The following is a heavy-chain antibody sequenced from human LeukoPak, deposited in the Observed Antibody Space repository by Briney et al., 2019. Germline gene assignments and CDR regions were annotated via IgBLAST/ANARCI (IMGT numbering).Heavy chain of an antibody. CDR2: IWYDGSDK. CDR3: AREITVTPTTYFDY. CDR1: GFTFSSYG. D-gene: IGHD4-11*01. J-gene: IGHJ4*02. V-gene: IGHV3-33*01. Sequence: GRSLRLSCAASGFTFSSYGMHWVRQAPGKGLEWVAVIWYDGSDKYYADSVKGRFTISRENSKNTLYLQMNSLRAEDTAVYYCAREITVTPTTYFDYWGQGTLVTVSS.